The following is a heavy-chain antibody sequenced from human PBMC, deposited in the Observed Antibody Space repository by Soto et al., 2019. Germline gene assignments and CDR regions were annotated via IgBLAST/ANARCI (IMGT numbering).Heavy chain of an antibody. CDR3: AREEGGGYDHRWFDP. CDR2: IFYSGST. CDR1: GGSISSYY. V-gene: IGHV4-59*06. Sequence: PSETLSLTCTVSGGSISSYYWSWIRQHPGKGLEWIGYIFYSGSTYYNPSLKSRVSISVDTSKNQFSLKLSSVTAADTAVYYCAREEGGGYDHRWFDPWGQGTLVTVSS. D-gene: IGHD5-12*01. J-gene: IGHJ5*02.